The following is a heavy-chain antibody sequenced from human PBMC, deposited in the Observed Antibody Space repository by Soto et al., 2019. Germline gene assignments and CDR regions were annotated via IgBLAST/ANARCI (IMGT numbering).Heavy chain of an antibody. Sequence: QVQLQESGPGLVKPSGTLSLTCAVSSGSISSSNWWSWVRQPPGKGLEWIGEVYHSGSTNYNPSLQSRVTISVDKSKNQFSLKLSSVTAADTAVYYCAREASTMVRGVTPYFDYWGQGTLVTISS. J-gene: IGHJ4*02. D-gene: IGHD3-10*01. V-gene: IGHV4-4*02. CDR1: SGSISSSNW. CDR3: AREASTMVRGVTPYFDY. CDR2: VYHSGST.